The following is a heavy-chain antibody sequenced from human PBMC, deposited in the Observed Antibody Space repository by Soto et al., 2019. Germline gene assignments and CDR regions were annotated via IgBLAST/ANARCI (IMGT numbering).Heavy chain of an antibody. CDR3: ASPRRIVGATDAFDI. CDR1: GYSFTSYW. Sequence: GESLKISCKGSGYSFTSYWIGWVRQMPGKGLEWMGIIYPGDSDTRYSPSFQGQVTISADKSISTAYLQWSSLKASDTAMYYCASPRRIVGATDAFDIWGQGTMVTVSS. D-gene: IGHD1-26*01. J-gene: IGHJ3*02. CDR2: IYPGDSDT. V-gene: IGHV5-51*01.